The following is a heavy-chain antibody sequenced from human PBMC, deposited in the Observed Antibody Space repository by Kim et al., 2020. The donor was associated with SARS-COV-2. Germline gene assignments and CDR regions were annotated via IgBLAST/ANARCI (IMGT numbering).Heavy chain of an antibody. D-gene: IGHD2-21*01. CDR3: ARDHSSYFDY. Sequence: TANCDPPLKSRVTISIDTSKKQFSLRLNSVTAADTAVYYCARDHSSYFDYWGQGNLVTVSA. V-gene: IGHV4-59*01. J-gene: IGHJ4*02. CDR2: TA.